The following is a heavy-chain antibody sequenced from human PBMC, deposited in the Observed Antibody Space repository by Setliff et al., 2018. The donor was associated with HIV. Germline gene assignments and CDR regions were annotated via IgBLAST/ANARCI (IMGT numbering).Heavy chain of an antibody. CDR2: IIHILGTA. CDR1: RRTFSEDA. V-gene: IGHV1-69*13. D-gene: IGHD3-10*01. J-gene: IGHJ6*03. CDR3: AKAVRGYGSTYYNYYYMDV. Sequence: GASVKVSCKTSRRTFSEDAINWVRQAPGEGLEWVGGIIHILGTADYAEKFQGRVTITADEPRSTVYLAVSNLRSEDTAAYYCAKAVRGYGSTYYNYYYMDVWGKGTTVTVSS.